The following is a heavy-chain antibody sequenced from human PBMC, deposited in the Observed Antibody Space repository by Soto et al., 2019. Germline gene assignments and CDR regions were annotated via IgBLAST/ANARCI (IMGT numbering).Heavy chain of an antibody. J-gene: IGHJ4*02. V-gene: IGHV1-18*01. CDR3: ASGCFGEFVYQFDY. Sequence: QVQLVQSGAEVKKPGASVKVSCKPSGYTFTSYGITWVRQAPGQGLEWMGWISAYNGNTNYAQKFQGRVTMTTDTCTSTAYMELRSLGSDDTAVYYCASGCFGEFVYQFDYWGQGTLVTVSS. CDR2: ISAYNGNT. CDR1: GYTFTSYG. D-gene: IGHD3-10*01.